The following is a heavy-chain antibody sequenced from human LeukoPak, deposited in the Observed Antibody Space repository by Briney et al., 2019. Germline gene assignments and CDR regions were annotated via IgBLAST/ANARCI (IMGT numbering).Heavy chain of an antibody. V-gene: IGHV4-59*08. Sequence: SETLSLTCTVSGGSISSYYWSWIRQPPGRGLEWIGYIYYSGSTNYNPSLKGRVTISVDTSKNQFSLKLSSVTAADTAVYYCARTISGYPSGMDVWGQGTTVTVSS. CDR3: ARTISGYPSGMDV. CDR2: IYYSGST. D-gene: IGHD3-22*01. J-gene: IGHJ6*02. CDR1: GGSISSYY.